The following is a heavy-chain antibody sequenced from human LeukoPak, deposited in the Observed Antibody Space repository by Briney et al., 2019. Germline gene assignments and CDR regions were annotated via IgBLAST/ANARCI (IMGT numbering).Heavy chain of an antibody. Sequence: GGPLRLSCAASGFTFSTYAMNWVRQPPGKGLEWVSTISGGGDTYYADSVKGRFTISRDNSKNTLYLQMSSLRAEDTAVYYCATYGDYGRNYHYYNMDVWGQGTTVTVSS. CDR2: ISGGGDT. D-gene: IGHD4-17*01. J-gene: IGHJ6*02. CDR1: GFTFSTYA. CDR3: ATYGDYGRNYHYYNMDV. V-gene: IGHV3-23*01.